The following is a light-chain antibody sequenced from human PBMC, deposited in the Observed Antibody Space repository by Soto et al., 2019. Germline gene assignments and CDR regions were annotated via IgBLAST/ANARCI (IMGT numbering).Light chain of an antibody. CDR3: QQRHMWPIT. CDR1: QSVSNRY. J-gene: IGKJ5*01. V-gene: IGKV3-15*01. CDR2: GAS. Sequence: EIVMTQSPATLSVSPGERATLSCRASQSVSNRYLAWYQQKPGQAPRLLIYGASTRATGIPARFSGSGSGTEFTLTISSLQSEDSAVYYCQQRHMWPITFGQGTRLEIK.